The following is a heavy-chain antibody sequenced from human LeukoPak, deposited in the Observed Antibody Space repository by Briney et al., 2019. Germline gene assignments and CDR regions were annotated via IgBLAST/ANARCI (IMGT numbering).Heavy chain of an antibody. Sequence: GESLKMSCKGSGYTFTSYWIAWVRQMPGKGLECMGIVYPGDSDTRYSPSFQGQVTISADKSISTAYLQWSSLKASDTAMYYCARHSGSSVYNWFDPWGQGTLVTASS. CDR1: GYTFTSYW. CDR2: VYPGDSDT. V-gene: IGHV5-51*01. CDR3: ARHSGSSVYNWFDP. J-gene: IGHJ5*02. D-gene: IGHD6-6*01.